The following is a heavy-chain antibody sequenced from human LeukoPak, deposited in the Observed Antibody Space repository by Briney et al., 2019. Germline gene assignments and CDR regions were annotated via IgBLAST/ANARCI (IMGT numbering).Heavy chain of an antibody. CDR2: IDPSSSST. CDR3: ARQLYSTSSPRVFAY. CDR1: GYTFSSYY. D-gene: IGHD6-6*01. J-gene: IGHJ4*01. Sequence: ASVKVSCTASGYTFSSYYMHWVRQAPGQGLEWMGLIDPSSSSTSYAQKFQGRVTMTRDVSTSTVYMELSSLRSDDTAAYCCARQLYSTSSPRVFAYWGQVTLVTVSS. V-gene: IGHV1-46*01.